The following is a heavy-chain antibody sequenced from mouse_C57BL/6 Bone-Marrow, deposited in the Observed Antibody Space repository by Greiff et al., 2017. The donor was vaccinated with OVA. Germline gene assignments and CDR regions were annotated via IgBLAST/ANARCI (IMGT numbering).Heavy chain of an antibody. V-gene: IGHV1-54*01. CDR3: ERNYYYGSSEAWFAY. CDR1: GYAFTNYL. CDR2: INPGSGGT. J-gene: IGHJ3*01. D-gene: IGHD1-1*01. Sequence: QVHVKQSGAELVRPGTSVKVSCKASGYAFTNYLIEWVKQRPGQGLEWIGVINPGSGGTNYNEKFKGKATLTADKSSSTAYLQLSSLTSEDSAVYFGERNYYYGSSEAWFAYWGQGTLVTVSA.